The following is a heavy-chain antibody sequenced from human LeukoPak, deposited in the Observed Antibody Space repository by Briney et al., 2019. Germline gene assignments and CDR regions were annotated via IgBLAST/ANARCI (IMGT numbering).Heavy chain of an antibody. CDR2: ISAYSGDT. CDR3: ARLEMYNYDSSGYYLGGYFDY. CDR1: GYNFNNYG. Sequence: ASVTVSCKPSGYNFNNYGISWVRQAPGQGLEWMGWISAYSGDTNYAQKHQGRVTMTTDTSTSTAYMELRSLRSDDTAVYYCARLEMYNYDSSGYYLGGYFDYWGQGTLVTVSS. D-gene: IGHD3-22*01. V-gene: IGHV1-18*01. J-gene: IGHJ4*02.